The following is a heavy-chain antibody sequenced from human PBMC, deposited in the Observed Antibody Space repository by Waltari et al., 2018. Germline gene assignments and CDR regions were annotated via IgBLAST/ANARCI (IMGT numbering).Heavy chain of an antibody. CDR1: GFTFSSFG. CDR2: ISSSEDWT. V-gene: IGHV3-64D*06. J-gene: IGHJ4*02. Sequence: EVQLVESGGGLVQPGGSLRLSCSVSGFTFSSFGMHWVRQAPGKGLEYVAFISSSEDWTHYIDSVKGRFTISRDNSRNTLYLQMNSLRPEDTAAYYCVKDQWIDYWGQGTLVTVSS. D-gene: IGHD5-12*01. CDR3: VKDQWIDY.